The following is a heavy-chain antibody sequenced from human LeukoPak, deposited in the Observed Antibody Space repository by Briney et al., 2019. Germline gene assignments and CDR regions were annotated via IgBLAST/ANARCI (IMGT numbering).Heavy chain of an antibody. Sequence: GGSLRLSCAASGFTFSSYSTNWVRQAPGKELEWVSSISSSSSYIYYADSVKGRFTISRDNAKNSLYLQMNSLRAEDTAVYYCARAYDYVWGSYRYSFDYWGQGTLVTVSS. J-gene: IGHJ4*02. V-gene: IGHV3-21*01. CDR2: ISSSSSYI. CDR3: ARAYDYVWGSYRYSFDY. D-gene: IGHD3-16*02. CDR1: GFTFSSYS.